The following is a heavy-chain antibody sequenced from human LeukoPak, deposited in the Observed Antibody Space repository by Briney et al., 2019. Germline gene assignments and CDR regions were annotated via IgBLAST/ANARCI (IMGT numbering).Heavy chain of an antibody. CDR1: GYTFGNYW. CDR3: ARLYTRLTRSIWGRFGP. D-gene: IGHD3-16*01. CDR2: IYPGDSHT. Sequence: GESLRISCRGSGYTFGNYWIAWVRQMPGKGLEWMGIIYPGDSHTRYSPAFQDQVTISADKSISTAYLQWSSLQASDTGIYYCARLYTRLTRSIWGRFGPWGQGTLVTISS. V-gene: IGHV5-51*01. J-gene: IGHJ5*02.